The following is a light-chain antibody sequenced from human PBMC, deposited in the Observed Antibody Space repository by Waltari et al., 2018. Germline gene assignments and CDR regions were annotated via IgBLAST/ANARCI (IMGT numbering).Light chain of an antibody. V-gene: IGKV4-1*01. CDR1: QSVLYSSNNKNF. CDR2: WAS. CDR3: QQYYSAPWS. Sequence: DIVMTQSPDSLSVSLGERATINCKSSQSVLYSSNNKNFLAWYQQKPGQPPKLLIYWASTRQSVVPDRFSGSGSGTDFTLTISSLQAEYLAVYYCQQYYSAPWSFGQGSKVETK. J-gene: IGKJ1*01.